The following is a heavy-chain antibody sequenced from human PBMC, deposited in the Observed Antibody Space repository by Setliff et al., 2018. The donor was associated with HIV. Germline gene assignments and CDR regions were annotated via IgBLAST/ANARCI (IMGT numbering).Heavy chain of an antibody. CDR3: ATLRWLRSKHSAY. J-gene: IGHJ4*02. CDR2: IRSEPYGGTT. CDR1: GFRFGDYA. V-gene: IGHV3-49*04. Sequence: GGSLRLSCSAFGFRFGDYAMSWVRQAPGKGLEWVGFIRSEPYGGTTEFAASVKGRFTMSRDDSKGVAHLQMNSLQTEDTALYFCATLRWLRSKHSAYWGQGTLVTVSS. D-gene: IGHD5-12*01.